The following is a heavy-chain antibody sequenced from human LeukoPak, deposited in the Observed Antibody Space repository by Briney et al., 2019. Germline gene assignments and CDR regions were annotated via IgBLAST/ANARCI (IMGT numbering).Heavy chain of an antibody. CDR1: GYSISSGYY. V-gene: IGHV4-38-2*01. D-gene: IGHD4-17*01. CDR2: IYHSGST. J-gene: IGHJ4*02. Sequence: SETLSLTCAVSGYSISSGYYWGWIRQPPGKGLEWIGSIYHSGSTYYNPSLKSRVTIPVDTSKNQFSLKLSSVTAADTAVYYCARAAGGCGDYPLGFDYWGQGTLVTVSS. CDR3: ARAAGGCGDYPLGFDY.